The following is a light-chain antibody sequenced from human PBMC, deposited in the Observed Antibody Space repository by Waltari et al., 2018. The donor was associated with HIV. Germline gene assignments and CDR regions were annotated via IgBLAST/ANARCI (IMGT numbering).Light chain of an antibody. CDR2: WAS. J-gene: IGKJ4*01. CDR1: QILVYNVTNKTY. Sequence: DVVMTQFPDSLAVSLGERATVNSRSNQILVYNVTNKTYLAWYQQKSGQPPKLIIYWASTRESGVPDRFSGSGSGTDFTLTIDGLRAEDVAVYYCQHYFSTPLTFGGGTRVEIK. V-gene: IGKV4-1*01. CDR3: QHYFSTPLT.